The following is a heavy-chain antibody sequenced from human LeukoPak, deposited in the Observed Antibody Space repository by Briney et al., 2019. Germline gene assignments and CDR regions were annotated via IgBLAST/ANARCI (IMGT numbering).Heavy chain of an antibody. J-gene: IGHJ3*02. CDR1: GFTFSSYA. V-gene: IGHV3-23*01. Sequence: PGGSLRLSCAASGFTFSSYAMNWVRQAPGKGLEWDSAISGSGGSTFYADSVKGRFTISRDNSKNTLYLQMNSLRAEDTAVYYCAKNGGAFDIWGQGTMVTVSS. CDR3: AKNGGAFDI. D-gene: IGHD3-10*01. CDR2: ISGSGGST.